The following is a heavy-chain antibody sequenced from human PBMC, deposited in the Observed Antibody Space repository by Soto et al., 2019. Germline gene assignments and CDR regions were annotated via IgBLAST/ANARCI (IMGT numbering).Heavy chain of an antibody. D-gene: IGHD4-17*01. CDR3: ARGLGVTTVTTAYYYGMDV. CDR2: IIPIFGTA. Sequence: SVKVSCKASGGTFSSYAISWVRQAPGQGLEWMGGIIPIFGTANYAQKFQGRVTITADESTSAAYMELSSLRSEDTAVYYCARGLGVTTVTTAYYYGMDVWGQGTTVTVSS. CDR1: GGTFSSYA. V-gene: IGHV1-69*13. J-gene: IGHJ6*02.